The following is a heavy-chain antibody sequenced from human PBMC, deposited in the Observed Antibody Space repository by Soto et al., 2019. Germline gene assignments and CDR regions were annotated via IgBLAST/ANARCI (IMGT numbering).Heavy chain of an antibody. CDR2: LSGSGDST. CDR1: RFIFNTYA. CDR3: NSDIVASIDY. D-gene: IGHD5-12*01. V-gene: IGHV3-23*01. J-gene: IGHJ4*02. Sequence: EVQLLESGGGLVQPGGSLRLSCVASRFIFNTYAMSWVRQAPGKGLEWVSSLSGSGDSTYYADSVKGRFTISRDTSKKTLYLQMNSLRAEDTAVYYRNSDIVASIDYWGQGTLVTVSS.